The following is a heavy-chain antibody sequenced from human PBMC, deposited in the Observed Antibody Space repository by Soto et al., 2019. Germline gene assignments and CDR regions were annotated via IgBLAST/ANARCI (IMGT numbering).Heavy chain of an antibody. Sequence: EVQLVESGGDLVQPGGSLRLSCVASGFTLRSYWMHWVRQAPGKGLVWVSRISSDGSSTSYADSVKGRFTISRDNAKNSLYLQMSSLTAEDSALYYCSRSLNAWGQGTLVTVSS. CDR3: SRSLNA. CDR1: GFTLRSYW. CDR2: ISSDGSST. V-gene: IGHV3-74*01. J-gene: IGHJ4*02. D-gene: IGHD3-16*02.